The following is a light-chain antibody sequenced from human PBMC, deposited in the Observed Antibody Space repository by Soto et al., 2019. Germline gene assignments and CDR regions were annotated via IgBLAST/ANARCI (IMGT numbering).Light chain of an antibody. CDR2: DVS. CDR3: SSYTSSSIV. J-gene: IGLJ1*01. Sequence: QSVLTQPASVSGSPGQSITISCTGTSSDVGGYNYVSWYQQHPGKAPKLMIYDVSNRPSGVSNRFSGSKSGNTASLTISGLQAEDEADYYCSSYTSSSIVFGTGTQLTVL. V-gene: IGLV2-14*01. CDR1: SSDVGGYNY.